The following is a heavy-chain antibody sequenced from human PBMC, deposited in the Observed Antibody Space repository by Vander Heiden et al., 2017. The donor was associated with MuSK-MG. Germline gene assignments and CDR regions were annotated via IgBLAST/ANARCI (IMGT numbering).Heavy chain of an antibody. CDR1: GFTFSDHY. Sequence: QEQLVQSGGGLVKPGGSLRLPCAASGFTFSDHYMTWIRQAPGKGLEGVSYISGSGSTRYYADSVKGRFTVSRDNTKKSLFLQMNSLRAEDTAVYYCARDRGGNAYDIWGQGAVVKVS. CDR2: ISGSGSTR. J-gene: IGHJ3*02. CDR3: ARDRGGNAYDI. V-gene: IGHV3-11*01. D-gene: IGHD1-1*01.